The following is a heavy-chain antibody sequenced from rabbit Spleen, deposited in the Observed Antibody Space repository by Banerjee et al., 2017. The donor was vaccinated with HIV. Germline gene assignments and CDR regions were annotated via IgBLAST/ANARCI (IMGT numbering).Heavy chain of an antibody. Sequence: QSLEESGGDLVKPGASLTLTCIASGVSFSGDSYMCWVRQAPGKGLEWIACIYVGSGGGTKYASWTKGRFTISKTSSTTVTLQMTSLTVADTATYFCARDTGTSFSTYGMDLWGQGTLVTVS. CDR2: IYVGSGGGT. CDR1: GVSFSGDSY. J-gene: IGHJ6*01. CDR3: ARDTGTSFSTYGMDL. D-gene: IGHD7-1*01. V-gene: IGHV1S40*01.